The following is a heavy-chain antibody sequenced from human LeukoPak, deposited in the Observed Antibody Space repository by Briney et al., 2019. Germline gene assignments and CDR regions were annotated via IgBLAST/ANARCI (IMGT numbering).Heavy chain of an antibody. D-gene: IGHD1-1*01. Sequence: GGSLRLSCAASGFSFSRCGMHWVRQAPGKGLEWVAFIRYDGINKHHADSVKGRFTISRDNAKNSLYLQMNSLRAEDTAVYYCARDLYRTGTTNHWGQGTLVTVSS. J-gene: IGHJ5*02. CDR1: GFSFSRCG. CDR2: IRYDGINK. V-gene: IGHV3-30*02. CDR3: ARDLYRTGTTNH.